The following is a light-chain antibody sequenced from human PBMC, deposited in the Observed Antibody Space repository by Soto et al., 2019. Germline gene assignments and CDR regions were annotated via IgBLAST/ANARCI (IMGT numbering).Light chain of an antibody. CDR2: IND. Sequence: QSVLTQPPSLSGTPGQRVTISCSGSSSNIAGNTVHWYQHLPGTAPKLLIYINDQRPSGVPGRFSASTSGTSASLAISGLQSDDEADYYCATWDDDQNAAVFGGGTQLTVL. CDR1: SSNIAGNT. J-gene: IGLJ7*01. V-gene: IGLV1-44*01. CDR3: ATWDDDQNAAV.